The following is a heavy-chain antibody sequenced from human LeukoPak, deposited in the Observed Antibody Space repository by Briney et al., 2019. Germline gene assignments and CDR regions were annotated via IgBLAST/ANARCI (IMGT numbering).Heavy chain of an antibody. CDR2: IYYTGIS. D-gene: IGHD2-8*01. CDR1: GASITIGAESYH. Sequence: PSATLSLTCTVSGASITIGAESYHGGWIRQPPGKGLEWIGTIYYTGISYYNPSLESRVTSSLDTSKNQFSLTLNSVTAADTAVYYCVRADYNGGNPGSFDIWGRGTMVTVSS. J-gene: IGHJ3*02. V-gene: IGHV4-39*07. CDR3: VRADYNGGNPGSFDI.